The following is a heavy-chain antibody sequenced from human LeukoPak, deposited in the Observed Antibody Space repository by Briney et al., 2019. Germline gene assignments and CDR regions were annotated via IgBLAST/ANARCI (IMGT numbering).Heavy chain of an antibody. CDR2: VSNSGDTP. J-gene: IGHJ4*02. V-gene: IGHV3-23*01. CDR3: ARFPCDGYSFPWCYFDY. Sequence: GGSLRLSCAASGFTFSSYAMSWVRQAPGKGLEWVSAVSNSGDTPYYADSVKGRFTISRDNSKSTLYLQMNSLRAEDTAVYYCARFPCDGYSFPWCYFDYWGQGTLVTVSS. D-gene: IGHD5-24*01. CDR1: GFTFSSYA.